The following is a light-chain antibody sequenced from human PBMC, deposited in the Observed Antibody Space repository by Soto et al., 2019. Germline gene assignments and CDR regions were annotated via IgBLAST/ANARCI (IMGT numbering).Light chain of an antibody. V-gene: IGKV4-1*01. CDR2: WAS. Sequence: DIVMTQSPDSLAVSLGERATINCKSSQSVLYSSKNKNYLAWYQQKPGQPPKLLIYWASTRESGVPDRFSGSGSGTDFTLTISSLQVEDVAVYYCQQYYSTPYTFGQGTKLEIK. CDR3: QQYYSTPYT. CDR1: QSVLYSSKNKNY. J-gene: IGKJ2*01.